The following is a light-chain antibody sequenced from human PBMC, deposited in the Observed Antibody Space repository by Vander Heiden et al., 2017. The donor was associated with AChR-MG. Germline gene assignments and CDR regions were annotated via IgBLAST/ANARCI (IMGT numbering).Light chain of an antibody. J-gene: IGKJ4*01. Sequence: IQFTQSPSSLSASVGDRVTITRRASQGIYSGLAWYQQKPGKSPKLLIYDASVLETGVPSRFSGSGDDTDFTLTISSLQPEDFATYYCQQFTTYPLTFGGGTKVEI. CDR1: QGIYSG. CDR3: QQFTTYPLT. CDR2: DAS. V-gene: IGKV1-13*02.